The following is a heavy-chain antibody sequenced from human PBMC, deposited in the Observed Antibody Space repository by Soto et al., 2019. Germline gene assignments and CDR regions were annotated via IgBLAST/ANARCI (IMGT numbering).Heavy chain of an antibody. Sequence: GASVKVSCKASGYTFTSYGISWVRQAPGQGLEWMGWISAYNGNTNYAQKLQGRVTMTTDTSTSTAYMELRSLRSDDTAVYYCARARDIVVVPAAAYNWSDPWGQGTLVTVSS. D-gene: IGHD2-2*01. CDR1: GYTFTSYG. V-gene: IGHV1-18*01. CDR3: ARARDIVVVPAAAYNWSDP. J-gene: IGHJ5*02. CDR2: ISAYNGNT.